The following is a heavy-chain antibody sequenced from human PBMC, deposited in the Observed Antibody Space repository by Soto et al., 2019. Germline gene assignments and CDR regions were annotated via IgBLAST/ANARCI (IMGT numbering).Heavy chain of an antibody. V-gene: IGHV4-30-4*01. J-gene: IGHJ4*02. D-gene: IGHD3-22*01. CDR2: IYYSGST. CDR3: ARGDFYDSSGPTPHFDY. Sequence: SETLSLTCTVSGGSVSSGDYYWRWIRQPPGKGLEWIGYIYYSGSTYYNPSLKSRVTISVDTSKNQFSLKLSSVTAADTAVYYCARGDFYDSSGPTPHFDYWGQGTLVTVSS. CDR1: GGSVSSGDYY.